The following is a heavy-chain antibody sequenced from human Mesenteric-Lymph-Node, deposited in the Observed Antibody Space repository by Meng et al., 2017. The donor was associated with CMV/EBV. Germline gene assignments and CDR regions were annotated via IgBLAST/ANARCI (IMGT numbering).Heavy chain of an antibody. CDR1: GFTFDDYA. Sequence: GGSLRLSCAASGFTFDDYAMHWVRQAPGKGLEWVSGISWSSGSLGYADSVKGRFTISRDNTKNALYLQMNSLRPEDTALYYCVKDRQYDYDIRGHWGPFDYWGLGTLVTVSS. V-gene: IGHV3-9*01. CDR2: ISWSSGSL. CDR3: VKDRQYDYDIRGHWGPFDY. J-gene: IGHJ4*02. D-gene: IGHD3-22*01.